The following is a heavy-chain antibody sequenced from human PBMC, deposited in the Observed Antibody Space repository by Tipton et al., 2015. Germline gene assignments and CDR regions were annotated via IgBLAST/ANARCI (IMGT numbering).Heavy chain of an antibody. V-gene: IGHV4-39*01. CDR1: GGSIISSSYY. J-gene: IGHJ3*02. D-gene: IGHD3-10*01. CDR3: ARVSRYYASGTYVLRGTFDI. Sequence: TLSLICTVSGGSIISSSYYWDWIRQPPGKGLEWIGTIDYSGTTYNNPSLKSRVTTSVDTSKNQVSLKLNSVTAADTAVYYCARVSRYYASGTYVLRGTFDIWGQGTMVTVSS. CDR2: IDYSGTT.